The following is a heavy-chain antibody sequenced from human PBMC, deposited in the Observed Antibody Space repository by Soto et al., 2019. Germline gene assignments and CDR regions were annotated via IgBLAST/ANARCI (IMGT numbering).Heavy chain of an antibody. CDR1: GFTFSSYA. CDR2: ISGSGGST. J-gene: IGHJ5*02. CDR3: AKDQDNWNYVDWFDP. V-gene: IGHV3-23*01. Sequence: LRLSCAASGFTFSSYAMSWVRQAPGKGLEWVSAISGSGGSTYYADSVKGRFTISRDNSKNTLYLQMNSLRAEDTAVYYCAKDQDNWNYVDWFDPWGQGTRDTVS. D-gene: IGHD1-7*01.